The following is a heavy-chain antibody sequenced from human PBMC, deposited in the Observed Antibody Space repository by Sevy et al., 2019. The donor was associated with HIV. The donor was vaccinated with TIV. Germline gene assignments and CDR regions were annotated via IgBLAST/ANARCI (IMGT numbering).Heavy chain of an antibody. CDR1: GGTFSSYA. J-gene: IGHJ6*03. CDR2: IIPIFGTA. D-gene: IGHD2-2*01. V-gene: IGHV1-69*06. Sequence: ASVKVSCKASGGTFSSYAISWVRQATGQGLEWMGGIIPIFGTANYAQKFQGRVTITADKSTSTAYMELSSLRSEDTAVYYCARSVPAAMTGFYYYYYYMDVWGKGTTVTVSS. CDR3: ARSVPAAMTGFYYYYYYMDV.